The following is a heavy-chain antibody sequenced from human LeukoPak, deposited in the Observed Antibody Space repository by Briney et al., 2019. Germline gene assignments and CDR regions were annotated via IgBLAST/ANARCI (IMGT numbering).Heavy chain of an antibody. Sequence: GGSLTLSCAASGFTFGGYWMHWVRQAPGKGLVWVSRIKSDGSSTSYADSVKGRFTISRENAKNTLYLQMNSLRAEDTAVYYCARSDWFDPWGQGTLVTVSS. J-gene: IGHJ5*02. CDR3: ARSDWFDP. CDR1: GFTFGGYW. CDR2: IKSDGSST. V-gene: IGHV3-74*01.